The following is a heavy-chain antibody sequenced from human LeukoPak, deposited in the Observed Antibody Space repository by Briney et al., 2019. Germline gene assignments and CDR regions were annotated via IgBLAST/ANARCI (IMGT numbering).Heavy chain of an antibody. CDR2: ISGSGGST. CDR3: AKDESRRLAYDY. Sequence: PGGSLRLSCAASGFTFSSYAMSWVRQAPGKGLEWVSAISGSGGSTYYADSVKGRFTISRDNSKNTLYLQMNSLGAEDTAVYYCAKDESRRLAYDYWGQGTLVTVSS. V-gene: IGHV3-23*01. CDR1: GFTFSSYA. D-gene: IGHD3-22*01. J-gene: IGHJ4*02.